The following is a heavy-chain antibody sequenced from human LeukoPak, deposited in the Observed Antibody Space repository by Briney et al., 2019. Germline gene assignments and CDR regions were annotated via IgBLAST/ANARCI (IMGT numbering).Heavy chain of an antibody. D-gene: IGHD6-19*01. CDR3: AREGKASGWYRFDF. V-gene: IGHV3-21*01. Sequence: PGGSLRLSCAASGFTSSTYTMNWVRQAPGKGLEWVSSISAAVSIYYVDSVKGRFTISRDDAKDSLYLQMNSLRAEDTAVYYCAREGKASGWYRFDFWGQGTLVTVSS. J-gene: IGHJ4*02. CDR2: ISAAVSI. CDR1: GFTSSTYT.